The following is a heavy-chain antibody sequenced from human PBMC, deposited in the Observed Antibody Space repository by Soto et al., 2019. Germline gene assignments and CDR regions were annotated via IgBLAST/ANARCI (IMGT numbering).Heavy chain of an antibody. CDR3: AKEGSPKVSRGDDY. CDR2: ISHEGGTQ. D-gene: IGHD3-10*01. V-gene: IGHV3-30*18. CDR1: GFTFSDYG. Sequence: GSLRLSCAASGFTFSDYGIDWIRQGAGKGLEWVAVISHEGGTQYYADSVRGRFTVSRDNSKNILYLQMDSLRPEDTAVYFCAKEGSPKVSRGDDYWGQGTLVTV. J-gene: IGHJ4*02.